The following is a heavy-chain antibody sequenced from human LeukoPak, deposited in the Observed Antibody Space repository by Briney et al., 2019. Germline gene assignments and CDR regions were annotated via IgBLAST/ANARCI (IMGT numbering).Heavy chain of an antibody. J-gene: IGHJ4*02. D-gene: IGHD2-21*01. CDR1: GGSISSSSYY. Sequence: PSETLSLTCTVSGGSISSSSYYWGWIRQPPGKGLEWIGSIYYSGSTYYNPSLKSRVTISVDTSKNQFSLRLSSVTAADTAVYYCARGFAISPFDYWGQGTLVTVSS. CDR3: ARGFAISPFDY. V-gene: IGHV4-39*07. CDR2: IYYSGST.